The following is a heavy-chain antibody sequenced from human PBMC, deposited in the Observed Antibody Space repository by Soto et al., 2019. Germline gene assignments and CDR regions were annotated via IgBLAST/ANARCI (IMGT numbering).Heavy chain of an antibody. J-gene: IGHJ4*02. CDR2: MNPESRNT. Sequence: QVQLVQSGAEVKEPGASVRVSCKASGYTFTSYDINWVRQATGQGLEWMGWMNPESRNTGYAQEFQGRVTMTRDTSISIAYMELTSLRSEDTAVYYCARFVRHQLPTIDFWGQGTLVTVSS. V-gene: IGHV1-8*01. CDR1: GYTFTSYD. CDR3: ARFVRHQLPTIDF. D-gene: IGHD2-2*01.